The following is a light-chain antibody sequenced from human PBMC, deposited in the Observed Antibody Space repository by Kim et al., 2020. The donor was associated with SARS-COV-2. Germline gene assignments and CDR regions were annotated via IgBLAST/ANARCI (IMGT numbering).Light chain of an antibody. Sequence: DIQMTQSPSSLSASVGDRVTITCRASQSISSYLNWYQQKPGKAPKLLIYAASSLQSGVPSRFSGSGSGTDFTLTISSLQPEDFATYYCPQSYSTPRTFGQGTKLDI. J-gene: IGKJ2*02. CDR1: QSISSY. V-gene: IGKV1-39*01. CDR2: AAS. CDR3: PQSYSTPRT.